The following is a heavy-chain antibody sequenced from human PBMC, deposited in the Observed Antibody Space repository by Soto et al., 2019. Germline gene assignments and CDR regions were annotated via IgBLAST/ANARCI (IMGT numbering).Heavy chain of an antibody. CDR3: ARAPLYPEMATIPLDY. CDR2: IWYDGSNK. V-gene: IGHV3-33*01. CDR1: GFTFSSYG. J-gene: IGHJ4*02. D-gene: IGHD5-12*01. Sequence: QVQLVESGGGVVQPGRSLRLSCAASGFTFSSYGMHWVRQAPGKGLEWVAVIWYDGSNKYYADSVKGRFTISRDNSKNTLYLQRNSLRAEDTAVYYCARAPLYPEMATIPLDYWGQGTLVTVSS.